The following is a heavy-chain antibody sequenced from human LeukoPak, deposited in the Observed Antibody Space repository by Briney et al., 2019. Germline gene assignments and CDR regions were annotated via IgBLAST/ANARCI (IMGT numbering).Heavy chain of an antibody. J-gene: IGHJ4*02. CDR2: ISSSGSTI. V-gene: IGHV3-48*03. Sequence: QTGGSLRLSCAASGFAFSSYEMNWVRQAPGKGLEWVSYISSSGSTIYYADSVKGRFTISRDNAKNSLYLQMNSLRVEDTAVYYCARVTRGYSYGVDYWGQGTLVTVSS. CDR3: ARVTRGYSYGVDY. CDR1: GFAFSSYE. D-gene: IGHD5-18*01.